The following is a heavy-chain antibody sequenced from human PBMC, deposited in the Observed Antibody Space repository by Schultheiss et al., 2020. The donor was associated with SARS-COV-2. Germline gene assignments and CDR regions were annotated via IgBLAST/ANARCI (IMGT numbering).Heavy chain of an antibody. CDR2: ISTGGST. V-gene: IGHV3-66*02. J-gene: IGHJ4*02. CDR3: AKDRIDYYFDY. CDR1: GFTFNDHA. D-gene: IGHD3-9*01. Sequence: GGSLRLSCVASGFTFNDHAMNWVRQAPGKGLEWVSAISTGGSTYYADSVKGRFTISRDNSNNTLYLQMNSLKAEDTAVYYCAKDRIDYYFDYWGQGTLVTVSS.